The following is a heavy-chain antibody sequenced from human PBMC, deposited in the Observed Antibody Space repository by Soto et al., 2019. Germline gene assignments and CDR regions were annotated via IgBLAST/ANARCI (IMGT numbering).Heavy chain of an antibody. CDR3: ASLFRNRPHDY. CDR1: GFTFSSYA. CDR2: ISYDGSNK. V-gene: IGHV3-30-3*01. J-gene: IGHJ4*02. D-gene: IGHD3-10*01. Sequence: QVQLVESGGGVVQPGRSLRLSCAASGFTFSSYAMHWVRQAPGKGLEWVAVISYDGSNKYYADSVKGRFTISRDNSKNTLYLQMNSLRAEDTAVYYCASLFRNRPHDYWGQGTLVTVSS.